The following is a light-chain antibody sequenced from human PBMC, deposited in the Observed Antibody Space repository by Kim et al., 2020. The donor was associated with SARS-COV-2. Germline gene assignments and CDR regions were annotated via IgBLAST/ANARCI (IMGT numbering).Light chain of an antibody. Sequence: EIVLTQSPGTLSLSPGERATLSCRASQSVSTSYVARNQQKPGQAPRLLIYSASSRATGIPDRFSGSGSGTDFTLTISRLEPEDFAVYYCQQYGSSPRTFGQGTKLQI. CDR2: SAS. CDR3: QQYGSSPRT. CDR1: QSVSTSY. J-gene: IGKJ1*01. V-gene: IGKV3-20*01.